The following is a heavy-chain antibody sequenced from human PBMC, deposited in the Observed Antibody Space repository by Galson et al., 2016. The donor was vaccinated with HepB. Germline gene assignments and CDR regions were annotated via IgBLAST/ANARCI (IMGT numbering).Heavy chain of an antibody. Sequence: SLRLSCAASGFIFDDYAMHWVRQAPGKGLEWVSSISWNGDRIVYADSVKGRFNISRDNAKNSLHLQMNSLRAEDTAFYYRAKDQTTLRAWYFDLWGRGTLVIVSS. CDR1: GFIFDDYA. V-gene: IGHV3-9*01. CDR3: AKDQTTLRAWYFDL. J-gene: IGHJ2*01. CDR2: ISWNGDRI. D-gene: IGHD4-11*01.